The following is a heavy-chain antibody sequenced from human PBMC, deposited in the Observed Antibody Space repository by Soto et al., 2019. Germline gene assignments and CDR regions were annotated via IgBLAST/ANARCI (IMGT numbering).Heavy chain of an antibody. CDR3: ARTYYDILTGYYYYFDY. J-gene: IGHJ4*02. CDR2: ISAYNGNT. Sequence: QVQLVQSGAEVKKPGASVKVSCKASGYTFTSYGISWVRQAPGQGLEWMGWISAYNGNTNYAQKLQGRVTMTTDTSTSTAYMELRSLRSDETAVYYCARTYYDILTGYYYYFDYWGQGTLVTVSS. D-gene: IGHD3-9*01. CDR1: GYTFTSYG. V-gene: IGHV1-18*01.